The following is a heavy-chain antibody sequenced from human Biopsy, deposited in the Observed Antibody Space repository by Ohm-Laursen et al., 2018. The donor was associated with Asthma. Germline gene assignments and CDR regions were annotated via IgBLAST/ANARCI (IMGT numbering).Heavy chain of an antibody. J-gene: IGHJ1*01. D-gene: IGHD3-3*02. CDR1: GFTFGDYW. Sequence: SLRLSCAASGFTFGDYWMSWVRQVPGKGLDWVANIKHDGSEKNHVDSLKARFTISRDNAKNSLYLQMNSLRAEDTAVYYCARTFHFWSPYHAEHYQLWGQGTLVTVSS. V-gene: IGHV3-7*01. CDR3: ARTFHFWSPYHAEHYQL. CDR2: IKHDGSEK.